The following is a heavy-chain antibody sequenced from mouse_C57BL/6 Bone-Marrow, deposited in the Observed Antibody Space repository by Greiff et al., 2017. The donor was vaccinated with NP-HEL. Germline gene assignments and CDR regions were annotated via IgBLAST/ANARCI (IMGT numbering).Heavy chain of an antibody. V-gene: IGHV1-64*01. D-gene: IGHD1-1*01. CDR3: ARMIHYYGSSPYYYAMDY. CDR1: GYTFTSYW. Sequence: QVQLQQPGAELVKPGASVKLSCKASGYTFTSYWMHWVKQRPGQGLEWIGMIHPNSGSTNYNEKFKSKATLTVDKSSSTAYMQLSSLTSEDSAVYYCARMIHYYGSSPYYYAMDYWGQGTSVTVSS. CDR2: IHPNSGST. J-gene: IGHJ4*01.